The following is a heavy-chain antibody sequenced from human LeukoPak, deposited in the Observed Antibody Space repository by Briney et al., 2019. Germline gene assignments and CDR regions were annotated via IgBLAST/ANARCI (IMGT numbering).Heavy chain of an antibody. Sequence: GGSLRLSCAASGFTFSSYSMNWVRQAPGKGLEWISYISSSSNTIYYADSVKGRFTISRDNANNSLYLQMNSLRAEDTAVYYCARDASYCGGDCYILPIYFDYWGQGTLVTVSS. CDR3: ARDASYCGGDCYILPIYFDY. V-gene: IGHV3-48*01. J-gene: IGHJ4*02. D-gene: IGHD2-21*01. CDR1: GFTFSSYS. CDR2: ISSSSNTI.